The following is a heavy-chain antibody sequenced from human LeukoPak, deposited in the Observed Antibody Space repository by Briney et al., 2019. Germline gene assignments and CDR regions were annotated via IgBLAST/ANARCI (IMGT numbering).Heavy chain of an antibody. CDR3: ARDHRPTYYDILTGYYGSYYYYGMDV. V-gene: IGHV6-1*01. CDR1: GDSVSSNSAA. Sequence: SQTLSLTCAISGDSVSSNSAAWNWIRQSPSRGLEWLGRTYYRSKWYNDYAVSVKSRITINPDTSKNQFSLQLNSVTPEDTAVYYCARDHRPTYYDILTGYYGSYYYYGMDVWGQGTTVTVSS. D-gene: IGHD3-9*01. CDR2: TYYRSKWYN. J-gene: IGHJ6*02.